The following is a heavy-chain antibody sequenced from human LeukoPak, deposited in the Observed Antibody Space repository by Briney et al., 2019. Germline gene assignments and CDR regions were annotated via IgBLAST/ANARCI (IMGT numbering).Heavy chain of an antibody. V-gene: IGHV3-30-3*01. CDR2: ISYDGNNE. CDR3: ARDPYDSSGYYFRYFDY. Sequence: GGSLRLSCAASWFTFSSYAMHWVREAPGKGLEWVAFISYDGNNEYSADSVKGRLTISRDNSKNALYLQMHSLRAEDTAMYYCARDPYDSSGYYFRYFDYWGQGTLVTVSS. D-gene: IGHD3-22*01. CDR1: WFTFSSYA. J-gene: IGHJ4*02.